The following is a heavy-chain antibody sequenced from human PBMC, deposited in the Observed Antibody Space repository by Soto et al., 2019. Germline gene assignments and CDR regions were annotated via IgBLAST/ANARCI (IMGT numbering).Heavy chain of an antibody. V-gene: IGHV1-69*13. CDR2: IIPIFGTA. CDR1: GGTFSSYA. D-gene: IGHD3-22*01. Sequence: GASGKVSCKASGGTFSSYAISWVRQAPGQGLEWMGGIIPIFGTANYAQKFQGRVTITADESTSTAYMELSSLRSEDTAVYYCARARGYYDSSGPNYYGMDVWGQGTTVTVSS. J-gene: IGHJ6*02. CDR3: ARARGYYDSSGPNYYGMDV.